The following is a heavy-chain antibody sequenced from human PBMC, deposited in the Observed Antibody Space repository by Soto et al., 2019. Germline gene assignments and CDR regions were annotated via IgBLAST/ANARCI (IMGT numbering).Heavy chain of an antibody. CDR3: AREGTYGGNPPRGMDF. CDR1: GGSVSSGSYY. Sequence: QVQLQESGPGLVKPSETLSLTCTVSGGSVSSGSYYWSWIRQPPGKGLEWIGYIYYSGSTNYNPSLKSRVTRSVATSKNKFSLRVSSVTAADTAVYYCAREGTYGGNPPRGMDFWGQGTTVTVSS. CDR2: IYYSGST. V-gene: IGHV4-61*01. D-gene: IGHD4-17*01. J-gene: IGHJ6*01.